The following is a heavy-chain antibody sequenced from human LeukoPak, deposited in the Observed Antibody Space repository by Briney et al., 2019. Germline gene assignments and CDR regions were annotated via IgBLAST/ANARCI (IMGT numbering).Heavy chain of an antibody. J-gene: IGHJ4*02. D-gene: IGHD5-18*01. V-gene: IGHV4-38-2*01. Sequence: SETLSLTCAVSGYSISSGYYWGWIRQPPGKGLEWIGSIYHSGSTYYNPSLKSRVTISVDTSKNQFSLQLSSVTAADTAVYYCARHVSSGYSYGLGYFDYWAQGTLVTVSS. CDR1: GYSISSGYY. CDR3: ARHVSSGYSYGLGYFDY. CDR2: IYHSGST.